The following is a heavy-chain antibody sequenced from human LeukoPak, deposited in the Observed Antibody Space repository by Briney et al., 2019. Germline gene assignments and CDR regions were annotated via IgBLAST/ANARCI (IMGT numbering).Heavy chain of an antibody. CDR3: ARDLWWELHQLGGNY. J-gene: IGHJ4*02. CDR2: IYSGGST. CDR1: GFTVSINY. V-gene: IGHV3-53*01. D-gene: IGHD1-26*01. Sequence: GGSLRLSCAASGFTVSINYMSWVRQAPGKGLEWVSVIYSGGSTYYADSVKGRFTISRDNSKNTLYLQMNSLKAEDTAVYYCARDLWWELHQLGGNYWGQGTLVTVSS.